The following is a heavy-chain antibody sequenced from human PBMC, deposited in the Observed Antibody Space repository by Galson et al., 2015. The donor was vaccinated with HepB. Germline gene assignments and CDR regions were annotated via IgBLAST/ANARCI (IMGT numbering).Heavy chain of an antibody. CDR2: ISYDGSNK. V-gene: IGHV3-30*03. Sequence: SLRLSCAASGFTFSSYGMHWVRQAPGKGLEWVAVISYDGSNKYYADSVKGRFTISRDNSKNTLYLQMNSLRAEDTAVYYCARDKPTLRYSSSGMDYWGQGTLVTVSS. J-gene: IGHJ4*02. CDR1: GFTFSSYG. D-gene: IGHD6-13*01. CDR3: ARDKPTLRYSSSGMDY.